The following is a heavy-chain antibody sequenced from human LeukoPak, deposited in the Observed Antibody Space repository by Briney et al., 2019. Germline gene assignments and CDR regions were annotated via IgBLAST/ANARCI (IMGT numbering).Heavy chain of an antibody. V-gene: IGHV3-48*04. Sequence: GGSLRLSCAASGFTFSSYSMNWVRQAPGKGLEWVSYISSSGRTIYYADSVKGRFTISRDNAKNSLYLQMNSLRAEDTAVYYCAGFLRNNYYRIGWFDPWGQGTLVTVSS. CDR3: AGFLRNNYYRIGWFDP. J-gene: IGHJ5*02. CDR1: GFTFSSYS. CDR2: ISSSGRTI. D-gene: IGHD3-10*01.